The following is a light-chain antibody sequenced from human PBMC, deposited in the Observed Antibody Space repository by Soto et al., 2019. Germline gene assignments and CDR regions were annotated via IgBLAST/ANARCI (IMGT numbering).Light chain of an antibody. CDR2: GNS. Sequence: QPVLTQPPSVSGAPGQRVTISCTGSSSNIGAHYDVHWYQLLPGTAPKLLIYGNSNRPSGVPDRFSGSKSGTSASLAITGLQAEDEADYYCQSYDRSLSGSVFGGGTKLTVL. CDR3: QSYDRSLSGSV. V-gene: IGLV1-40*01. CDR1: SSNIGAHYD. J-gene: IGLJ3*02.